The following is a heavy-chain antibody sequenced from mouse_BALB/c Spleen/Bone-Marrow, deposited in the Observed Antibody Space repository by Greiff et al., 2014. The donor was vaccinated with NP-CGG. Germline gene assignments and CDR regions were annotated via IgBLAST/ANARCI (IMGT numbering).Heavy chain of an antibody. Sequence: VQLQQSGAELVKPGASVKLSCTASGFNIKDTYMHWVKQRPEQGLEWIGRIDPANGNTKYDPRFQGKATITADTSSNTAYLQLSSLTSEDTAVYYCARLITKDYWGQGTTLTVSS. CDR1: GFNIKDTY. V-gene: IGHV14-3*02. D-gene: IGHD2-4*01. CDR3: ARLITKDY. CDR2: IDPANGNT. J-gene: IGHJ2*01.